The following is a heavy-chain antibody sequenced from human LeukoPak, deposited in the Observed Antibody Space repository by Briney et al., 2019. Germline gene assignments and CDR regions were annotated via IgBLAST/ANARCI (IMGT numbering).Heavy chain of an antibody. Sequence: SVKVSCKASGGTFSSYTISWVRQAPGQGLEWMGRIIPILGIANYAQKFQGRVTITADKSTSTAYMELSSLRSEDTAVHYCARTLRYRDYYDSSGYQGGLLWGQGTLVTVSS. D-gene: IGHD3-22*01. V-gene: IGHV1-69*02. J-gene: IGHJ4*02. CDR1: GGTFSSYT. CDR2: IIPILGIA. CDR3: ARTLRYRDYYDSSGYQGGLL.